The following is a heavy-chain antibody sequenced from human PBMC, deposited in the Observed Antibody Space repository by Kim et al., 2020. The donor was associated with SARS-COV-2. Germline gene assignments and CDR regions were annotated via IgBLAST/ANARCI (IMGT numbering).Heavy chain of an antibody. CDR3: ARSHRITMVRGVITTFYY. CDR2: INHSGST. J-gene: IGHJ4*01. D-gene: IGHD3-10*01. V-gene: IGHV4-34*01. CDR1: GGSFSGYY. Sequence: SETLSLTCAVYGGSFSGYYWSWIRQPPGKGLEWIGEINHSGSTNYNPSLKSRVTISVDTSKNQFSLKLSSVTAADTAVYYLARSHRITMVRGVITTFYY.